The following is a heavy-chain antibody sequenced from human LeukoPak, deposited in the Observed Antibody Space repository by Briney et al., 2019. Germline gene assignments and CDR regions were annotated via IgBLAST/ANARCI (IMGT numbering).Heavy chain of an antibody. CDR3: AKDILMTSVTTFDY. D-gene: IGHD4-17*01. J-gene: IGHJ4*02. V-gene: IGHV3-23*01. CDR1: GFTFSSYA. Sequence: PGGSLRLSCAASGFTFSSYAMSWVRQAPGKGLEWVSGITGRDGSTYYADSVKGRFTISRDNSENTLFLQMSSLRPEDTAVYYCAKDILMTSVTTFDYWGQGTLVTVSS. CDR2: ITGRDGST.